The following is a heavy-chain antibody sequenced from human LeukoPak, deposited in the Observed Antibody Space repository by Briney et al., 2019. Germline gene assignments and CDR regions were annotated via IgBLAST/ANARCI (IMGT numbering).Heavy chain of an antibody. CDR1: GGSISSGSYY. CDR3: ARNTTTVDDRRTFDY. Sequence: SETLSLTCTVSGGSISSGSYYWGWIRQPPGKGLEWIGSIYYSGSTFYNPSLKSRVTISVDTSKNQFSLKLSSVTAADTAVYYCARNTTTVDDRRTFDYWGQGSLVTVSS. D-gene: IGHD4-23*01. CDR2: IYYSGST. V-gene: IGHV4-39*01. J-gene: IGHJ4*02.